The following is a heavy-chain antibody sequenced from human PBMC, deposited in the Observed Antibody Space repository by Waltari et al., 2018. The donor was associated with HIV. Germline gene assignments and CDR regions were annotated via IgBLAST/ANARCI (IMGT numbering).Heavy chain of an antibody. J-gene: IGHJ1*01. CDR2: INPGNAVT. D-gene: IGHD3-9*01. CDR3: VVGPHYFDGPEGRGRLDYFQN. V-gene: IGHV5-51*01. CDR1: GYKFNTYW. Sequence: EVQLVQSRKEIKKPGESLKISCKGSGYKFNTYWIGWVRQMPGKGLEWMGLINPGNAVTSYCLSSQVQVTIFVETYGTHRDLHWRSLKASDTAKYYCVVGPHYFDGPEGRGRLDYFQNWGQGTLVTVSS.